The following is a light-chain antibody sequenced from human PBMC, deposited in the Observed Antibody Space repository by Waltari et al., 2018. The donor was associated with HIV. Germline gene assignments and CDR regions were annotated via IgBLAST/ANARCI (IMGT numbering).Light chain of an antibody. CDR1: QGVSSN. J-gene: IGKJ4*01. V-gene: IGKV3-15*01. CDR2: GAA. CDR3: QQYNNWPLT. Sequence: EIVMTQSSATLSVSPGERATLTCRASQGVSSNLAWYQQKPGQAPRLLIYGAATRATDIPARFSGSDSGTEFTLTISSLQSEDFAIYYCQQYNNWPLTFGGGTKVESK.